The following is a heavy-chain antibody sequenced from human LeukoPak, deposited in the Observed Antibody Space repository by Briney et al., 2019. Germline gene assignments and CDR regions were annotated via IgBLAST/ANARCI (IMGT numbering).Heavy chain of an antibody. CDR3: AKDTAYSGRVSDY. J-gene: IGHJ4*02. Sequence: GGSLRLSCAGSGFTFDDYGMLWVRQGPGKGLEWVSLISGDGGTTHYADSVKGRFTISRDNSKNSLYLQMNSLRTEDTALYYCAKDTAYSGRVSDYWGQGTLVTVSS. CDR1: GFTFDDYG. D-gene: IGHD5-12*01. CDR2: ISGDGGTT. V-gene: IGHV3-43*02.